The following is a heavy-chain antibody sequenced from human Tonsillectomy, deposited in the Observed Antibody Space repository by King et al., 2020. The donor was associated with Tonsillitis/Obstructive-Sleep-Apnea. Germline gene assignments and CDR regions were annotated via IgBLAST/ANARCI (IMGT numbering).Heavy chain of an antibody. CDR1: GFTFSSYA. D-gene: IGHD4-23*01. V-gene: IGHV3-30*04. CDR2: ISYDGSNK. Sequence: VQLVESGGGVVQPGRSLRLSCAASGFTFSSYAMHWVRQAPGKGLEGVAVISYDGSNKYYADSVKGRFTISRDNSKNTLYLQMNSLRAEDTAVYYCARGGRYGGNSFDYWGQGTLVTVSS. J-gene: IGHJ4*02. CDR3: ARGGRYGGNSFDY.